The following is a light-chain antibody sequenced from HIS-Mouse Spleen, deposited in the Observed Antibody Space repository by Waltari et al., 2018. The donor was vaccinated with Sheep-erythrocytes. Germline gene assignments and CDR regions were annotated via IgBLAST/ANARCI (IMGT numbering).Light chain of an antibody. CDR1: PSISSY. Sequence: DIQMTQSPSSLSASVGASVTITCRASPSISSYLNWYQQKPGKAPKLLIYAASSLQSGVPSRFSGSGSGTDFTLTISSLQPEDFATYYCQQSYSTPRTFGQGTKVEIK. CDR2: AAS. CDR3: QQSYSTPRT. V-gene: IGKV1-39*01. J-gene: IGKJ1*01.